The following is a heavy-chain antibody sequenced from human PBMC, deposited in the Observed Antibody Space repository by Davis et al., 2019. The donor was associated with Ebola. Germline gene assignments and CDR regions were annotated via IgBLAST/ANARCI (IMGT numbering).Heavy chain of an antibody. CDR3: TKAQGDGKTDYYYYAMDV. CDR2: ISNHGIYK. V-gene: IGHV3-30*18. CDR1: GFTFSRYG. Sequence: GESLKISCAASGFTFSRYGMHWVCQAPAQLLEWLSVISNHGIYKYYADSVKGRFTISRDNSESTLFLQLNSLRPEDTAVYYCTKAQGDGKTDYYYYAMDVWGQGTTVTVSS. J-gene: IGHJ6*02. D-gene: IGHD1-1*01.